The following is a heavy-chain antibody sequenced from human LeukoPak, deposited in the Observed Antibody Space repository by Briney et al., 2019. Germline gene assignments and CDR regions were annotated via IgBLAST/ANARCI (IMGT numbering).Heavy chain of an antibody. J-gene: IGHJ6*03. CDR3: ARSCSSTSCYDYYYYMDV. V-gene: IGHV1-8*03. CDR2: MNPNSGNT. CDR1: GYTFTSYD. Sequence: ASVKVSCKASGYTFTSYDINWVRQATGQGLEWMGWMNPNSGNTGYAQKFQGRVTTTRNTSISTAYTELSSLRSEDTAVYYCARSCSSTSCYDYYYYMDVWGKGTTVTVSS. D-gene: IGHD2-2*01.